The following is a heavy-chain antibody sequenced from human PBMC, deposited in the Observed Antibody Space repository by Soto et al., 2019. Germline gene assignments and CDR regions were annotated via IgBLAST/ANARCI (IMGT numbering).Heavy chain of an antibody. V-gene: IGHV4-59*01. CDR2: IYYSGST. D-gene: IGHD2-15*01. CDR3: ARATRDCSGGSCYYGSTWFDP. CDR1: GGSISSYY. J-gene: IGHJ5*02. Sequence: SETLSLTCTASGGSISSYYWSWIRQPPGKGLEWIGYIYYSGSTNYNPSLKSRVTISVDTSKNQFSLKLSSVTAADTAVYYCARATRDCSGGSCYYGSTWFDPWGQGTLVTVSS.